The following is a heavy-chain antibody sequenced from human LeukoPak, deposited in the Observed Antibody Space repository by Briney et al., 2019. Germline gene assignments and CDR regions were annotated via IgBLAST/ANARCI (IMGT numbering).Heavy chain of an antibody. CDR1: GGTFSIYA. CDR2: IIPIFGTA. Sequence: SVTVSFKASGGTFSIYAISWVRQAPGQGLEWMGGIIPIFGTANYAQKFQGRVTITADESTSTAYMELSSLRSEDTAVYYCARALHDCSSTSCYTLFDYWGQGTLVTVSS. CDR3: ARALHDCSSTSCYTLFDY. V-gene: IGHV1-69*13. J-gene: IGHJ4*02. D-gene: IGHD2-2*02.